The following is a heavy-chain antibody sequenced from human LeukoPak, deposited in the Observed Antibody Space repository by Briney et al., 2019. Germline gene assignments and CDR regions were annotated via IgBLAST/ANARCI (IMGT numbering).Heavy chain of an antibody. J-gene: IGHJ4*02. CDR2: IRSKVYGGST. V-gene: IGHV3-49*04. Sequence: PGGSLRLSCTASGFTFCAYAMSWVRQAPGKGLEWVGFIRSKVYGGSTENAASVKGRFTISRDDSKSIAYLQMNSLKTEDTAVYYCTRAGSSWDIDYWGQGTLVTVSS. D-gene: IGHD6-13*01. CDR1: GFTFCAYA. CDR3: TRAGSSWDIDY.